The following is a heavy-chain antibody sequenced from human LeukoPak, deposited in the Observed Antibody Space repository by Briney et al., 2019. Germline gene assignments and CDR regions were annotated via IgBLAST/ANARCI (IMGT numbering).Heavy chain of an antibody. D-gene: IGHD1-26*01. CDR2: ISYTGST. Sequence: SETLSLTCAVSGGSISSSTYYWGWIRQPPGEGLEYVGSISYTGSTYYNPSLKSRVTISVDTSKNQFSLRLSSVTAADTAVYYCARRTYSGSYPYYYYYYMDVWGKGTTVTVSS. CDR1: GGSISSSTYY. J-gene: IGHJ6*03. CDR3: ARRTYSGSYPYYYYYYMDV. V-gene: IGHV4-39*01.